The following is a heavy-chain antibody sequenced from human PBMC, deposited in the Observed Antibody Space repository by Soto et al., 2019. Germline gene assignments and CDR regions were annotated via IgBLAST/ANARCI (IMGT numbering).Heavy chain of an antibody. D-gene: IGHD6-19*01. CDR2: ISSISSYT. CDR3: ARDLGAVAADYYYYGMDV. Sequence: GGSLSLSCAASGFTFSDYYMSWIRQGPGKGLEWVSYISSISSYTNYADSVKGRFTISRDNAKNSLYLQMNSLRAEDTAVYYCARDLGAVAADYYYYGMDVWGQGTTVTVSS. J-gene: IGHJ6*02. V-gene: IGHV3-11*06. CDR1: GFTFSDYY.